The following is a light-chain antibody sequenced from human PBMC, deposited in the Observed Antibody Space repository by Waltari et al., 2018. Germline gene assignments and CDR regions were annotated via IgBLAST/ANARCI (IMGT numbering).Light chain of an antibody. V-gene: IGLV3-1*01. J-gene: IGLJ2*01. CDR2: EDT. Sequence: ACWYQQRPGQSPVLVIYEDTKRPSGIPERFSGSNSGNTATLTISGTQAIDEADYYCQAWDSRTEVFGGGTKLTVL. CDR3: QAWDSRTEV.